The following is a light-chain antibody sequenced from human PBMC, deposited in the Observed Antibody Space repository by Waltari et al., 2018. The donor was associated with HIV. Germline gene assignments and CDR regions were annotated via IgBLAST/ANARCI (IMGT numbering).Light chain of an antibody. CDR1: TLGVKY. CDR3: QAWDSSTVV. CDR2: QDG. J-gene: IGLJ2*01. V-gene: IGLV3-1*01. Sequence: SSELSQPPLVTVSPGQIARITRSGATLGVKYPCCYQLQPGPSPLLAIYQDGKHTSGTPGRFSGSNSGNKATLTISGTQAMDEADYYCQAWDSSTVVFGGGTKLTVL.